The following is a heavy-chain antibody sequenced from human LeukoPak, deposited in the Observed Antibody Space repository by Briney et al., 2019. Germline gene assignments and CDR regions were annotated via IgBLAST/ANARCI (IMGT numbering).Heavy chain of an antibody. Sequence: GGSLRLSCAASGFTFSSFAMSWVRQAPGKGLEWVSAISGSGGSTYYADSVKGRFTISRDNSKNTLYLQMNSLRAEDTAVYYCAKDKGKGQQLVPYDYWGKGTLVTVSS. J-gene: IGHJ4*02. CDR1: GFTFSSFA. V-gene: IGHV3-23*01. D-gene: IGHD6-13*01. CDR3: AKDKGKGQQLVPYDY. CDR2: ISGSGGST.